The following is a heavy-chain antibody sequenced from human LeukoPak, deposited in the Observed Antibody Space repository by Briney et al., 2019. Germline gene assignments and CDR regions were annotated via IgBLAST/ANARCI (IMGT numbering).Heavy chain of an antibody. CDR1: GFTFSNYA. D-gene: IGHD1-26*01. CDR3: AKGFRTGVGPYVGYHYYMDV. CDR2: INNNGADT. Sequence: GGSLRLSCAASGFTFSNYAMSWVRQAPGKGLKWVSTINNNGADTYYADSVKGRFTISRDNSYNTVSLQMNSLRDEDTGVYYCAKGFRTGVGPYVGYHYYMDVWGKGATVTVSS. V-gene: IGHV3-23*01. J-gene: IGHJ6*03.